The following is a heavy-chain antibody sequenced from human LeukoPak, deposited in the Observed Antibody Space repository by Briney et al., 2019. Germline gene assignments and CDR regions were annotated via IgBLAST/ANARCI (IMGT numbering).Heavy chain of an antibody. CDR3: ARGPGVLFFDS. Sequence: GGSLRLSCAASGFNVSSNYMSWVRQAPGRGLEWVSGISSSGGSTPHADSVKGRFAISRDNSKNTLYLQMNSLRAEDTAVYYCARGPGVLFFDSWGQGTLVTVSS. CDR2: ISSSGGST. V-gene: IGHV3-23*01. CDR1: GFNVSSNY. J-gene: IGHJ4*02. D-gene: IGHD3-16*01.